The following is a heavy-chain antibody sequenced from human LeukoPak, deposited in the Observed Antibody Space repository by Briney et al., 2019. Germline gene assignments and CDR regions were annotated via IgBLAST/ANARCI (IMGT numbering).Heavy chain of an antibody. V-gene: IGHV3-66*01. D-gene: IGHD1-1*01. Sequence: GGSLRLSCAASGFTVSSNYMSWVRQAPGKGLEWVSVIYSGGSTYYADSVKGRFTIPRDNSKNTLYLQMNSLRAEDTAVYYCARDTWNDVFDYWGQGTLVTVSS. CDR3: ARDTWNDVFDY. J-gene: IGHJ4*02. CDR1: GFTVSSNY. CDR2: IYSGGST.